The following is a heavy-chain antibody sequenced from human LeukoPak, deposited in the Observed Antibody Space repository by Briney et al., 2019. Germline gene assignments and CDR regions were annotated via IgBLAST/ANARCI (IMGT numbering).Heavy chain of an antibody. J-gene: IGHJ6*03. V-gene: IGHV4-30-2*01. CDR3: ARDGVSGSYYNKFYMDV. CDR1: GGSISSGGYY. D-gene: IGHD3-10*01. CDR2: IYHSGST. Sequence: SETLSLTCTVSGGSISSGGYYWSWIRQPPGKGLEWIGYIYHSGSTYYNPSLKSRVTISVDRSKNQFSLKLSSVTAADTAVYYCARDGVSGSYYNKFYMDVWGKGTTVTVSS.